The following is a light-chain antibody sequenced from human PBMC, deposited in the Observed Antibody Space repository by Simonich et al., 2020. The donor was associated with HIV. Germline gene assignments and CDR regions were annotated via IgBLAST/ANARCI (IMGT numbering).Light chain of an antibody. CDR1: SSNIGAGYH. J-gene: IGLJ2*01. Sequence: QSVLTQPPSVSGAPGQRVTISCTGSSSNIGAGYHVHLYPQFPGTAPKVLIYGNNNRPLGVPDRFSVSKSGTSASLAITGLQAEDEADYYCQSYDRSLSGSVFGGGTKLTVL. V-gene: IGLV1-40*01. CDR3: QSYDRSLSGSV. CDR2: GNN.